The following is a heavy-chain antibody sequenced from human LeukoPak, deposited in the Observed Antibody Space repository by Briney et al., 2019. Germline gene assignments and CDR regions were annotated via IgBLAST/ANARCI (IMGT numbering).Heavy chain of an antibody. CDR3: ARAGKWSMIVVDYSLPDDY. CDR1: GYTFTSYG. D-gene: IGHD3-22*01. CDR2: ISAYNGNT. J-gene: IGHJ4*02. V-gene: IGHV1-18*01. Sequence: GASVKVSCKASGYTFTSYGISWVRQAPGQGLEWMGWISAYNGNTNYAQKLQGRVTMTTDTSTSTAYMELRSLRSDDTAVYYCARAGKWSMIVVDYSLPDDYWGQGTLVTVSS.